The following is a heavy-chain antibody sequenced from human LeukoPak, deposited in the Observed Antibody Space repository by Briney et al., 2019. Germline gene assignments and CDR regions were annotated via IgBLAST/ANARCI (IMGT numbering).Heavy chain of an antibody. J-gene: IGHJ6*02. Sequence: GGSLRLSCAASGFTLSDYYMSWIRQAPGKGLEWVSYISSSGSTIYYADSVKGRFTISRDNAKNSLYLQMNSLRAEDTAVYYCARDLGSTVTTYYGMDVWGQGTTVTVSS. D-gene: IGHD4-11*01. V-gene: IGHV3-11*01. CDR2: ISSSGSTI. CDR3: ARDLGSTVTTYYGMDV. CDR1: GFTLSDYY.